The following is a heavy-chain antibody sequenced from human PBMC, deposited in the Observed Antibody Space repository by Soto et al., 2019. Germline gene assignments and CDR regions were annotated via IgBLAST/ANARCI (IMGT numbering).Heavy chain of an antibody. CDR2: IHNSGSS. D-gene: IGHD2-15*01. CDR1: GGSISIGDYY. CDR3: ARGEVVALGY. Sequence: SETLSLTCIVSGGSISIGDYYWSWIRQHPGKGLEWIGYIHNSGSSYYNPSLKSRVTISVDTSKNRFSLDLRSVTAADTAVYYCARGEVVALGYWGQGTLVTVSS. V-gene: IGHV4-31*03. J-gene: IGHJ4*02.